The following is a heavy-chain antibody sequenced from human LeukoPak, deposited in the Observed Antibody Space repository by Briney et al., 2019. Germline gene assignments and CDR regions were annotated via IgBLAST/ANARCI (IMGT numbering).Heavy chain of an antibody. CDR3: ARDYGDSAFDY. J-gene: IGHJ4*02. V-gene: IGHV3-11*05. CDR1: GFTFSDYY. D-gene: IGHD4-17*01. CDR2: ISSSSSYT. Sequence: GGSLRLSCAASGFTFSDYYMSWIRQAPGKGLEWVSYISSSSSYTNYADSVKGRFTISRDNSKNTLYLQMNSLRAEDTAVYYCARDYGDSAFDYWGQGTLVTVSS.